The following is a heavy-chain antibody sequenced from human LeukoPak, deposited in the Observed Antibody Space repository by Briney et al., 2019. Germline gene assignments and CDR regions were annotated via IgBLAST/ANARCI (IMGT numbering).Heavy chain of an antibody. CDR2: ISSSGSTI. J-gene: IGHJ4*02. D-gene: IGHD3-22*01. V-gene: IGHV3-11*01. CDR3: ARDGPRERYYYDSSGYFPLDY. CDR1: GFTFSDYY. Sequence: GGSLRLSCAASGFTFSDYYMSWIRQAPGKGLEWVSYISSSGSTIYYADSVKGRFTIPRDNAKNSLYLQMNSLRAEDTAVYYCARDGPRERYYYDSSGYFPLDYWGQGTLVTVSS.